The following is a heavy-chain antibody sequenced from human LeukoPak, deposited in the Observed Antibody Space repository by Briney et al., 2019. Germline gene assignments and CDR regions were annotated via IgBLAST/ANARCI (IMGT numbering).Heavy chain of an antibody. J-gene: IGHJ4*02. CDR1: GFSFSSYW. Sequence: QTGGSLRLSCAASGFSFSSYWMNWVRQAPGKGLVWAAHINTDGRTTTYADSVKGRFTVARDNAKNTLYLEMNRLRAEDTAVYYCARDNTYMFDYWGQGTQVTVSS. D-gene: IGHD2-2*02. CDR2: INTDGRTT. V-gene: IGHV3-74*01. CDR3: ARDNTYMFDY.